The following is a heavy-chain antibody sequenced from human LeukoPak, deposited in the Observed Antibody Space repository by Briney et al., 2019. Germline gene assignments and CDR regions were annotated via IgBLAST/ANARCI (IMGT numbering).Heavy chain of an antibody. CDR3: AKGPMVYYDSSGYPTEAEYFQH. Sequence: QPGGSLRLSCAASGFTFSSYAMSWVRQAPGKGLEWVSAISGSGGSTYYADSVKGRFTISRDNSKNTLYLQMNSLRAEDTAVYYCAKGPMVYYDSSGYPTEAEYFQHWGQGTLVTVSS. D-gene: IGHD3-22*01. J-gene: IGHJ1*01. CDR2: ISGSGGST. V-gene: IGHV3-23*01. CDR1: GFTFSSYA.